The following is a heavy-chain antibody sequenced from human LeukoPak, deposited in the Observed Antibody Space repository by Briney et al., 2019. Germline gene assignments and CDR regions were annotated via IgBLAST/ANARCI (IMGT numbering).Heavy chain of an antibody. D-gene: IGHD1-26*01. J-gene: IGHJ4*02. Sequence: QPGGSLRLSCAASGFTFDDYAMHWVRQAPGKGLEWVSGISWNSGSIGYADSVKGRFTISRDNAKNSLYLQMNSLRAEDTALYYCAKGGHSGSYSGFDYWGQGTLVTVSS. V-gene: IGHV3-9*01. CDR2: ISWNSGSI. CDR3: AKGGHSGSYSGFDY. CDR1: GFTFDDYA.